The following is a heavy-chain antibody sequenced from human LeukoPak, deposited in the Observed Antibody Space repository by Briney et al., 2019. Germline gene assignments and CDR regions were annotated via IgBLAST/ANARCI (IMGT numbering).Heavy chain of an antibody. Sequence: SQTLSLTCTVSGGSISSGDYYWSWIRQPPGKGLEWIGYIYYSGSTYYNSSLKSRVTISVDTSKNQFSLKLSSVTAADTAVYYCARDPDSTGYFDYWGQGTLVTVSS. J-gene: IGHJ4*02. CDR1: GGSISSGDYY. D-gene: IGHD2-21*02. CDR2: IYYSGST. V-gene: IGHV4-30-4*08. CDR3: ARDPDSTGYFDY.